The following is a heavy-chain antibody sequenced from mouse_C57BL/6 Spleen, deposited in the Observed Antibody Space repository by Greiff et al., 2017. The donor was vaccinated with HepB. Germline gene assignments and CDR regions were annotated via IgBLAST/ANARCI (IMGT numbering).Heavy chain of an antibody. Sequence: EVKLMESGGDLVKPGGSLKLSCAASGFTFSSYGMSWVRQTPDKRLEWVATISSGGSYTYYPDSVKGRFTISRDNTKNTLYLQMSSLKSEDTAMYYCARLGLRDPGFAYWGQGTLVTVSA. CDR3: ARLGLRDPGFAY. CDR2: ISSGGSYT. D-gene: IGHD2-4*01. V-gene: IGHV5-6*01. J-gene: IGHJ3*01. CDR1: GFTFSSYG.